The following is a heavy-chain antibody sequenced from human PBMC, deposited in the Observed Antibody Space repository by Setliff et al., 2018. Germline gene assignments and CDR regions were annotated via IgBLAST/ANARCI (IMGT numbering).Heavy chain of an antibody. D-gene: IGHD5-18*01. CDR2: TIPSFGST. V-gene: IGHV1-69*05. CDR1: GGTFSSYG. Sequence: SVKVSCKASGGTFSSYGISWVRQAPGQGLEWMGGTIPSFGSTNYAQKFQGRVTIITDESTSTAYMELSSLRTEDTAVYYCAREGVDTRSSTDYRYYMDVWGKGTTVTVSS. CDR3: AREGVDTRSSTDYRYYMDV. J-gene: IGHJ6*03.